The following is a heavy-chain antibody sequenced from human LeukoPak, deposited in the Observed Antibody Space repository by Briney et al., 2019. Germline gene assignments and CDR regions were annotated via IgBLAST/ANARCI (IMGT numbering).Heavy chain of an antibody. J-gene: IGHJ4*02. CDR1: GFTFSSYS. V-gene: IGHV3-21*01. CDR2: ISSTSSYI. CDR3: ARGGSDYDY. D-gene: IGHD1-26*01. Sequence: PGGPLRLSCSASGFTFSSYSMNWVRQAPGKRLERVSPISSTSSYIYCADSVKGRFTISRDNAKNSLYLQMNSLRAEDTAVYYCARGGSDYDYWGQGTLVTVSS.